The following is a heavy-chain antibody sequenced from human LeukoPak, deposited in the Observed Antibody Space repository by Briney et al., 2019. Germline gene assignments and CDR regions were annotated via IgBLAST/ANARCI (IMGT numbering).Heavy chain of an antibody. J-gene: IGHJ4*02. V-gene: IGHV4-34*01. CDR1: GGSFSGYY. D-gene: IGHD3/OR15-3a*01. CDR3: ARVPHYYFGYGYFDT. CDR2: TNQSGTT. Sequence: SETLSLTCVVNGGSFSGYYWSWIRQPPGQGREWIGETNQSGTTNYNPSLKSRVAISIDTSKKQFSLTLTSMTAADTAVYYCARVPHYYFGYGYFDTWGQGTRVTVSS.